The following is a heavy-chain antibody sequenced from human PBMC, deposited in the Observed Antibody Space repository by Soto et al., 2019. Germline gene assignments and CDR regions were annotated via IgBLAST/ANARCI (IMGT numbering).Heavy chain of an antibody. CDR2: ISSSSSYI. CDR1: GFTFSSYS. CDR3: ARDLQIFGVVIPAGMDV. D-gene: IGHD3-3*01. Sequence: PGGSLRLCCAASGFTFSSYSMNWVRQAPGKGLEWVSSISSSSSYIYYADSVKGRFTISRDNAKNSLYLQMNSLRAEDTAVYYCARDLQIFGVVIPAGMDVWGQGTTVTVSS. J-gene: IGHJ6*02. V-gene: IGHV3-21*01.